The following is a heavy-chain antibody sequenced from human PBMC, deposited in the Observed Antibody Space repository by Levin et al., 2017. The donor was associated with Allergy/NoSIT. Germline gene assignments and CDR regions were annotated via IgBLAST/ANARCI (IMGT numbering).Heavy chain of an antibody. Sequence: SETLSLTCTVSGGSISSSSYYWGWIRQPPGKGLEWIGSIYYSGSTYYNPSLKSRVTISVDTSKNQFSLKLSSVTAADTAVYYCARDRRGEQWLGKDQGWFDPWGQGTLVTVSS. CDR3: ARDRRGEQWLGKDQGWFDP. CDR2: IYYSGST. D-gene: IGHD6-19*01. V-gene: IGHV4-39*07. CDR1: GGSISSSSYY. J-gene: IGHJ5*02.